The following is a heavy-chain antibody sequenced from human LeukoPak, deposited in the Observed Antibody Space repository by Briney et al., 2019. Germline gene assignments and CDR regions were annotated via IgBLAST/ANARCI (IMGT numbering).Heavy chain of an antibody. CDR1: GFTFSSYA. J-gene: IGHJ4*02. Sequence: GGSLRLSCAASGFTFSSYAMSWVRQAPGKGLEWVSAISGSGGSTYYADSVKGRYTISRDNSKNTLYLQMNSLRAEDTAVYYCVGKVTGSGSYYPPDFDYWGQGTLVTVSS. D-gene: IGHD3-10*01. V-gene: IGHV3-23*01. CDR2: ISGSGGST. CDR3: VGKVTGSGSYYPPDFDY.